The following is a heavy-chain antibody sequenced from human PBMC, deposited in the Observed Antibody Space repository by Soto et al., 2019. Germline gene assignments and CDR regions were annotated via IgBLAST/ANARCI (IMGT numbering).Heavy chain of an antibody. Sequence: GGSLRLSCAASGFTFSSYWMSWVRQAPGKGLEWVANIKQDGSEKYDVDSVKGRFTISRDNAKNSLYLQMNSLRAEDTAVYYCARDHYRSSSWSYNWFDPWGQGTLVTVSS. CDR3: ARDHYRSSSWSYNWFDP. CDR2: IKQDGSEK. V-gene: IGHV3-7*05. D-gene: IGHD6-13*01. CDR1: GFTFSSYW. J-gene: IGHJ5*02.